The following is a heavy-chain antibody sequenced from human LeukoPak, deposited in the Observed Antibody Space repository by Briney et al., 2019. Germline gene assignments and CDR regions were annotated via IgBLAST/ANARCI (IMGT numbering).Heavy chain of an antibody. CDR3: ARGSSPYNWYFDL. V-gene: IGHV1-18*01. J-gene: IGHJ2*01. CDR2: ISADSGDTHGDA. D-gene: IGHD4-11*01. Sequence: ASVKVSCKASGYRLRNHGISWVRQAPGQGLEWMGWISADSGDTHGDAHYAEKLQGRVTMTTDTSTDTAYMDLRSLTSDDTAVYYCARGSSPYNWYFDLWGRGTLVTVSS. CDR1: GYRLRNHG.